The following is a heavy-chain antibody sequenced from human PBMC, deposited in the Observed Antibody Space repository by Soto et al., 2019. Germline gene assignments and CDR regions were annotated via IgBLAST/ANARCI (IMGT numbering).Heavy chain of an antibody. CDR1: GFTFSSYS. CDR3: ARDQPGYSYGYGLGY. V-gene: IGHV3-21*01. CDR2: ISSSSSYI. Sequence: EVQLVESGGGLVKPGGSLRLSCAASGFTFSSYSMNWDRQAPGKGLEWVSSISSSSSYIYYADSVKGRFTISRDNAKNSLYLQMNSLRAEDTAVYYCARDQPGYSYGYGLGYWGQGTRVTVSS. D-gene: IGHD5-18*01. J-gene: IGHJ4*02.